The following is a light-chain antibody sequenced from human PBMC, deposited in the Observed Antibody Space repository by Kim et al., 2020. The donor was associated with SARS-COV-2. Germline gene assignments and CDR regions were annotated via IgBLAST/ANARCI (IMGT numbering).Light chain of an antibody. J-gene: IGKJ5*01. CDR1: QRLTPNR. CDR3: QQYGSSPLIT. CDR2: AAT. Sequence: PGERATLSCRASQRLTPNRFAGYQNKPGQGPRLLIYAATSRATGVLDRFSGSGSGTDFTLTITRLEPEDFAVYYCQQYGSSPLITFGQGTRLEIK. V-gene: IGKV3-20*01.